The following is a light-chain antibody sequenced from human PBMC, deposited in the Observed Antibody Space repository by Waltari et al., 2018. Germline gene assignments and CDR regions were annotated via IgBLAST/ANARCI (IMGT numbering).Light chain of an antibody. J-gene: IGLJ1*01. CDR1: SSDVGNYNL. Sequence: QSALTQPASVSGSPGQSITISCTGTSSDVGNYNLFSWYQHHPGKAPKLMIYEGRKRPSGVSNRFSGSKSGNTASLTISGLQAEDEADYYCCSYAGSSTYVFGTGTKVTVL. CDR2: EGR. CDR3: CSYAGSSTYV. V-gene: IGLV2-23*01.